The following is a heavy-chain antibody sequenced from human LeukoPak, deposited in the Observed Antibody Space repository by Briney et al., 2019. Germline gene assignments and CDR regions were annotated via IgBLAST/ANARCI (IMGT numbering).Heavy chain of an antibody. V-gene: IGHV4-39*01. CDR2: IYYSGIT. Sequence: KPSDTLSLTCTLSIGSISSSSDYCAWIPQPPGKGLDCIWRIYYSGITSYNPSLKIRVTIYVDTSKKPFSLKLNSVTAADTAVYHCARKGWQWLVHAFHIWGQGAMVTVSS. D-gene: IGHD6-19*01. CDR3: ARKGWQWLVHAFHI. J-gene: IGHJ3*02. CDR1: IGSISSSSDY.